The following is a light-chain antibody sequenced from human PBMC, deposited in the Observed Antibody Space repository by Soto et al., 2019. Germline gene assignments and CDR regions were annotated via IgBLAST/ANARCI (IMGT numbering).Light chain of an antibody. CDR2: EVS. CDR1: SSDVGSYNL. J-gene: IGLJ1*01. V-gene: IGLV2-23*02. CDR3: CSYAGSRPYV. Sequence: QPVLTQPASVSGSPGQSITISCTGTSSDVGSYNLVSWYQQHPGKAPKLMIYEVSKRPSGVSNRFSGSKSGNTASLTISGLQAEDEADYYCCSYAGSRPYVFGTGTKLTVL.